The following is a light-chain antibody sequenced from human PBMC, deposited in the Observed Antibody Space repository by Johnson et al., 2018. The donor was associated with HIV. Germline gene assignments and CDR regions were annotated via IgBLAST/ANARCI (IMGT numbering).Light chain of an antibody. CDR3: AAWDSSLSAHYV. CDR2: DNN. J-gene: IGLJ1*01. V-gene: IGLV1-51*01. CDR1: SSNIGNNY. Sequence: QSVLTQPPSVSAAPGQKVTISCSGSSSNIGNNYVSWYQQLPGTAPKLLIYDNNKRPSGIPDRFSGSKSGTSATLGITGLPTGDEADYFCAAWDSSLSAHYVFGAGTKITVL.